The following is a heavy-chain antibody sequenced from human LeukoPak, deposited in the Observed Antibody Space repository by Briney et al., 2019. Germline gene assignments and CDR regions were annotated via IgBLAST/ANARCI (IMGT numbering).Heavy chain of an antibody. CDR1: GGTFSSYA. CDR2: IIPIFGTA. V-gene: IGHV1-69*13. D-gene: IGHD2-15*01. CDR3: AREVAGDSPMFDY. J-gene: IGHJ4*02. Sequence: SVKVSCKASGGTFSSYAISWVRQAPGQGLEWMGGIIPIFGTANYAQKFQGRVTITADESTSTAYMELSSLRSEDTAVYYCAREVAGDSPMFDYWGQGTLVTVSS.